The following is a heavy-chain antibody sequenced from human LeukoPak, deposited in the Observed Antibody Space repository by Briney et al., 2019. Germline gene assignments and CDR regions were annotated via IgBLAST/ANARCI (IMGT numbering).Heavy chain of an antibody. D-gene: IGHD3-10*01. J-gene: IGHJ4*02. CDR3: TTGITMVRGVIPVTQGFDY. CDR1: GYTFTGYY. Sequence: ASVKVSCKASGYTFTGYYMHWVRQAPGQGREWMGRISPNSGGTNYAQKFQGRVTMTRDTSISTAYMELSKLRSDDTAVYYCTTGITMVRGVIPVTQGFDYWGQGTLVTVSS. CDR2: ISPNSGGT. V-gene: IGHV1-2*06.